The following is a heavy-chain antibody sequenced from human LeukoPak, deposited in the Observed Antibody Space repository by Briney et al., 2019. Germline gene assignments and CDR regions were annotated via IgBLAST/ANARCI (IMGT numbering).Heavy chain of an antibody. Sequence: SETLSLTCTVSGGSISSGGYYWSWIRQPPGKGLEWIGYIYHSGSTYYNPSLKSRVTISVDRSKNQFSLKLSSVTAADTAVYYCARQVVTIFGVVIWGYFDYWGQGTPVTVSS. CDR3: ARQVVTIFGVVIWGYFDY. J-gene: IGHJ4*02. CDR2: IYHSGST. CDR1: GGSISSGGYY. V-gene: IGHV4-30-2*01. D-gene: IGHD3-3*01.